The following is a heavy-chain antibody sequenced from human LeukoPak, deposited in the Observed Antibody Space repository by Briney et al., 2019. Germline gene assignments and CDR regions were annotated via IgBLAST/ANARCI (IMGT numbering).Heavy chain of an antibody. V-gene: IGHV4-59*08. CDR3: ARNTVGATGAIDY. D-gene: IGHD1-26*01. CDR2: IYHSGNT. CDR1: GGSISSYY. Sequence: PSETLSLTCTVSGGSISSYYWSWIRQPPGKGLEWIGTIYHSGNTFYNPSLKSRITISVDTSQNQFSLNLTSVTAADTAIYYCARNTVGATGAIDYWGQGTLVTVSS. J-gene: IGHJ4*02.